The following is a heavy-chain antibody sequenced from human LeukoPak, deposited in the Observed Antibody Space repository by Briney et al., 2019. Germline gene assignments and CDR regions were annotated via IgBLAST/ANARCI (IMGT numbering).Heavy chain of an antibody. Sequence: MTSETLSLTCIVSGESISRGSHYWGWIRQPPGKGLEWIGTVYFTGTTYYNPSLKSRVTISVDTSKNQFSLKLSSVTAADTAVYYCARVDYDSSGYYGGKIDYWGQGTLVTVSS. CDR3: ARVDYDSSGYYGGKIDY. CDR1: GESISRGSHY. D-gene: IGHD3-22*01. CDR2: VYFTGTT. J-gene: IGHJ4*02. V-gene: IGHV4-39*07.